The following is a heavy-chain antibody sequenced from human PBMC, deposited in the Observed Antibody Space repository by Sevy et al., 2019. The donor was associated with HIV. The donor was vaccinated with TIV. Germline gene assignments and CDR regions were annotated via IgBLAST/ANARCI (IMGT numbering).Heavy chain of an antibody. CDR1: GYTFTSYG. Sequence: ASVKVSCKASGYTFTSYGNSWVRQAPGQGLEWMGWISASNGNTNYAQKLQGRVTMTTDTSTSTAYMVLRSLRSDDTAVYYCARDAVGAVAGTFDYWGQGTLVTVSS. V-gene: IGHV1-18*01. D-gene: IGHD6-19*01. J-gene: IGHJ4*02. CDR3: ARDAVGAVAGTFDY. CDR2: ISASNGNT.